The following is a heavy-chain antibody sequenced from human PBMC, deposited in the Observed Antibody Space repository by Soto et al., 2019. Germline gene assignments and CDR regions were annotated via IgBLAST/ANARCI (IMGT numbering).Heavy chain of an antibody. CDR3: ARDGDYYRSGSPPLLSR. CDR1: GGSITSGGYC. J-gene: IGHJ4*02. V-gene: IGHV4-31*03. Sequence: QVQLQESGPGLVKPSQTLSLTCTVSGGSITSGGYCWTWIRQHPVKGLEWMGHIYYSGSTSYNPSLKNRGTISIDPPKNQFSLKLTSVTAADTAVYYCARDGDYYRSGSPPLLSRWGQGTLVTVSS. D-gene: IGHD3-10*01. CDR2: IYYSGST.